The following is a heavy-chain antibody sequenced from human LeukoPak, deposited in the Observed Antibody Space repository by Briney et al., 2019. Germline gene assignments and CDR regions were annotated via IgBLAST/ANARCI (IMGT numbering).Heavy chain of an antibody. CDR3: AKDHYCTSTSCPYYYYYYYLDV. V-gene: IGHV3-23*01. D-gene: IGHD2-2*01. CDR1: GFTFSDYA. CDR2: ISGSGENT. J-gene: IGHJ6*03. Sequence: GGSLRLSCAASGFTFSDYAMSWVRQAPGKGLEWVSTISGSGENTYYADSVKGRFTISRDNSKNTLYLQMNSLRADDTAVYYCAKDHYCTSTSCPYYYYYYYLDVWGKGTTATVSS.